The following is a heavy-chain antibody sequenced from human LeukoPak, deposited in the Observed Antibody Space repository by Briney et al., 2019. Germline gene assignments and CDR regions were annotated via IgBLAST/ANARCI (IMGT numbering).Heavy chain of an antibody. Sequence: ASVKVSCKASGYTFSGFYIHWVRQAPGQGLEWMGWINPNSGNTGYAQKFQGRVTMTRNTSISTAYMELRSLRSDDTAVYYCARAGAVVDNWFDPWGQGTLVTVSS. CDR3: ARAGAVVDNWFDP. V-gene: IGHV1-8*02. CDR1: GYTFSGFY. J-gene: IGHJ5*02. CDR2: INPNSGNT. D-gene: IGHD2-15*01.